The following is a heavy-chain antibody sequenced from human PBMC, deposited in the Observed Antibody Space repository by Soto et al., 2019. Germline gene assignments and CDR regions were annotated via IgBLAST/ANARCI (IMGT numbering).Heavy chain of an antibody. V-gene: IGHV3-33*01. CDR1: GFTFSSYG. CDR2: IWYDGSNK. J-gene: IGHJ6*03. CDR3: ARDRNYYYMDV. Sequence: GGSLRLSCAASGFTFSSYGMHWVRQAPGKGLEWVAVIWYDGSNKYHVDSVKGRFTISRDNSKSTLYLQMNSLRAEDTAVYYCARDRNYYYMDVWGKGTTVTVSS.